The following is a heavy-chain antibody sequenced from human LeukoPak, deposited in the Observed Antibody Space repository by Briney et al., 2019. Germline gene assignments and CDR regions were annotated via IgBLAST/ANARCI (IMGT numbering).Heavy chain of an antibody. CDR2: IRYDGSIK. J-gene: IGHJ6*03. CDR1: GFTFSSYG. D-gene: IGHD3-10*01. V-gene: IGHV3-30*02. Sequence: GGSLRLSCAVSGFTFSSYGMHWVRQAPGKGLFWVAFIRYDGSIKYYADSVKGRFTISRDNSKNTLYLQMNSLRAEDTAVYYCAKDGLGGFGDYMDVWGKGTTVTISS. CDR3: AKDGLGGFGDYMDV.